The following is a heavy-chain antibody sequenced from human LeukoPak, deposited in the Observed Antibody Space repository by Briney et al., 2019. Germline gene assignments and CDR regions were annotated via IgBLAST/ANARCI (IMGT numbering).Heavy chain of an antibody. J-gene: IGHJ3*02. CDR1: GFTFSNYW. CDR2: IQQHGSET. CDR3: AKGAWRITANAFDI. D-gene: IGHD1-20*01. Sequence: GGSLRLSCEGSGFTFSNYWMSWVRQAPGKGLEWVANIQQHGSETYYGDSVKGRFTISRDNAKNSLYLQMNSLRAEDTALYYCAKGAWRITANAFDIWGQGTMVTVSS. V-gene: IGHV3-7*03.